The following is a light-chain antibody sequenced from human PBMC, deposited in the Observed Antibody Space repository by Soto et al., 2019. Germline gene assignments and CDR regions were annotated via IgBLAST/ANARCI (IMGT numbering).Light chain of an antibody. CDR3: SSYTSSSTRV. J-gene: IGLJ1*01. Sequence: QSALTQPASVSGSPGQSITISCTGTSSDVGGYNYVSWYQQHPGKVPKLMIYDVSNRPSGVSYRFSGSKSGNTAPLTISGLQADDEADYYCSSYTSSSTRVFGTGTKVTVL. CDR1: SSDVGGYNY. CDR2: DVS. V-gene: IGLV2-14*03.